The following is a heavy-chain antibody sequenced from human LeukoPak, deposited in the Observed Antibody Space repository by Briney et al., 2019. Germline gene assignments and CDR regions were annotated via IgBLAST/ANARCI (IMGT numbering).Heavy chain of an antibody. CDR1: GDSVSSNTAA. V-gene: IGHV6-1*01. CDR3: ARGVVAAPQTFDY. J-gene: IGHJ4*02. Sequence: SQTLSLTCAISGDSVSSNTAAWNWIRQSPSRGLEWLGRTYYRSKWYNDYAVSVRSRITINSDTSKNQFSLQLNSVTAADTAVYYCARGVVAAPQTFDYWGQGNLVTVSS. CDR2: TYYRSKWYN. D-gene: IGHD2-15*01.